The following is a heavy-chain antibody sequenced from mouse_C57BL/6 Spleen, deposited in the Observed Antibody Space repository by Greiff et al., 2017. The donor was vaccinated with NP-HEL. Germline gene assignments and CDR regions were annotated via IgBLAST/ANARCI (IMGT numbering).Heavy chain of an antibody. J-gene: IGHJ2*01. CDR3: AREHYGGGFFDY. CDR2: ISDGGSYT. V-gene: IGHV5-4*01. D-gene: IGHD1-2*01. CDR1: GFTFSSYA. Sequence: EVQRVESGGGLVKPGGSLKLSCAASGFTFSSYAMSWVRQTPEKRLEWVATISDGGSYTYYPDNVKGRLTISRDNAKNNLYLQMSHLKSEDTAMYYCAREHYGGGFFDYWGQGTTLTVSS.